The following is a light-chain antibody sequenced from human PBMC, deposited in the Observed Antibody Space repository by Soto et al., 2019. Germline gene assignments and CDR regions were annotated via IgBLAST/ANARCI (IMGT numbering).Light chain of an antibody. Sequence: EIVMTQSPGTLSVSPVERAILSCRASQSISTNLAWYQQKPGQAPRLLIYGASTSAIGIPARFSGSGSWTDFTLTISSLQSEDSAVYYCQQYHNWPPVTFGQGTRLEI. J-gene: IGKJ5*01. CDR2: GAS. CDR3: QQYHNWPPVT. V-gene: IGKV3-15*01. CDR1: QSISTN.